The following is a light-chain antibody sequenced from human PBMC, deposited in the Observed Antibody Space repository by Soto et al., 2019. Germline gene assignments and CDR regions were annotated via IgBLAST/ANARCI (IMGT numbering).Light chain of an antibody. CDR1: SGDVGYYNF. CDR3: SSYAGSNNPYI. CDR2: EVS. J-gene: IGLJ1*01. Sequence: QSALTQPPSASGSPGQSVTISCTGTSGDVGYYNFVSWYQQHPGKAPKLMIYEVSERPSGVPDRFSGSKSGNTASLTVSGLQADDEADYYCSSYAGSNNPYIFGTGTKLTVL. V-gene: IGLV2-8*01.